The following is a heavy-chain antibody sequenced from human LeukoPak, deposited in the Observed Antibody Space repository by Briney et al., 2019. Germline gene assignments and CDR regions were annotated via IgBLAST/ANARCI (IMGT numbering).Heavy chain of an antibody. CDR2: IYHSGST. J-gene: IGHJ6*03. CDR3: ARDRGDYDFWSGYFLTYYYYYMDV. CDR1: GYSISSGYY. V-gene: IGHV4-38-2*02. D-gene: IGHD3-3*01. Sequence: SETLSLPCTVSGYSISSGYYWGWIRQPPGTGLAWIGSIYHSGSTYYTPSLKSRVTISVDTSKNQFSLKLSSVTAADTAVYYCARDRGDYDFWSGYFLTYYYYYMDVWGKGTTVTVSS.